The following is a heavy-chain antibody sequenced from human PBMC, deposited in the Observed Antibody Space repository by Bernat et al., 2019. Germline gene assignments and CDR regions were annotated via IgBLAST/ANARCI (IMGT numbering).Heavy chain of an antibody. Sequence: QLQLQESGPGLVKPSETLSLTCTVSGGSIRSNDHYWGWIRQPPGKGLEWIGSVSFDRNTYYNPSLRSRVTLSVDTSKKQFSLKLSSVTAADTAVYYCAREWELLGWYLDLWGRGTLVIVSS. V-gene: IGHV4-39*02. J-gene: IGHJ2*01. CDR3: AREWELLGWYLDL. CDR1: GGSIRSNDHY. CDR2: VSFDRNT. D-gene: IGHD1-26*01.